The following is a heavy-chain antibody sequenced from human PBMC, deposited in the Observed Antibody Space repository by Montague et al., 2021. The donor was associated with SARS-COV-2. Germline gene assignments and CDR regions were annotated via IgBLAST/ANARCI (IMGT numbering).Heavy chain of an antibody. D-gene: IGHD3-3*01. J-gene: IGHJ6*02. CDR1: GFTFSSYE. Sequence: SLRLSCAASGFTFSSYEMNWVRQAPGKGLEWVSYISSSGSTIYHADSVKGRFTISRDNAKNSLYLQMNSLRAEDTAVYYCAREPRETGSDWYYDFWSGYSLPRGYYYYGMDVWGQGTTVTVSS. CDR3: AREPRETGSDWYYDFWSGYSLPRGYYYYGMDV. CDR2: ISSSGSTI. V-gene: IGHV3-48*03.